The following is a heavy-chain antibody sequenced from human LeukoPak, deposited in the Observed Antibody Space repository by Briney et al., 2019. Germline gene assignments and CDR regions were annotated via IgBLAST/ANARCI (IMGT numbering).Heavy chain of an antibody. CDR1: GGSISSYY. D-gene: IGHD3-10*01. Sequence: SETLSLTCTVSGGSISSYYWSWIRQPPGKGLEWIGYIYYSGSTNYNPSLKSRVTISVDTSKNQFSLKLSSVTAADTAVYYCARRRAGGRSFDIWGQGTMATVSS. CDR2: IYYSGST. J-gene: IGHJ3*02. V-gene: IGHV4-59*08. CDR3: ARRRAGGRSFDI.